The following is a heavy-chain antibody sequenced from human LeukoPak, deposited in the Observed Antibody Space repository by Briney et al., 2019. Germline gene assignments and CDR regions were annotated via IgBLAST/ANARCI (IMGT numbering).Heavy chain of an antibody. CDR3: ARVYGREMAIFFDY. Sequence: ASVKVSCKASGGTFSSYAISWVRQAPGQGLEWMGRIIPILGIANYAQKFQGRVTITADKSTSTAYMELSSLRSEDTAVYYCARVYGREMAIFFDYWGQGTLVTVSS. D-gene: IGHD5-24*01. J-gene: IGHJ4*02. CDR2: IIPILGIA. V-gene: IGHV1-69*04. CDR1: GGTFSSYA.